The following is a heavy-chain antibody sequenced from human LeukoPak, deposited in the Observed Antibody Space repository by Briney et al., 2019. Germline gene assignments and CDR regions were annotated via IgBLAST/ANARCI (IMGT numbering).Heavy chain of an antibody. CDR3: ASASGYDVSSDNWFDP. CDR1: GFTFSNFG. D-gene: IGHD5-12*01. CDR2: IPYDGSNK. Sequence: PGGSLRLSCAASGFTFSNFGMHWVRQAPGQGLEWVTFIPYDGSNKYYADSVKGRFTISRDNSKNTLYLQMNSLRAEDTAVYYCASASGYDVSSDNWFDPWGQGTLVTVSS. J-gene: IGHJ5*02. V-gene: IGHV3-30*02.